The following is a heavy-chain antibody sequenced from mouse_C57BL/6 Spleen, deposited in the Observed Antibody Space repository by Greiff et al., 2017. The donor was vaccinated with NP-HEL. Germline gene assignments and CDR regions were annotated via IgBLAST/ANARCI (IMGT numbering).Heavy chain of an antibody. CDR3: ATGYAWFAY. J-gene: IGHJ3*01. D-gene: IGHD2-2*01. V-gene: IGHV1-69*01. CDR2: IDPSESYT. CDR1: GYTFTSYW. Sequence: VQLQQPGAELVMPGASVKLSCKASGYTFTSYWMHWVKQRPGQGLEWIGEIDPSESYTNYNQKFKGKSTLTVDKSSSTAYMQLSSLTSEDSAVYYCATGYAWFAYWGQGTLVTVSA.